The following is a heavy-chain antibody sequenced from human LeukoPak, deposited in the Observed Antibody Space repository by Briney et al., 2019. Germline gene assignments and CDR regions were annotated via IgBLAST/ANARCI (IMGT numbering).Heavy chain of an antibody. Sequence: PSETLSLTCTVSGGSISSGGYYWSWIRQHPVKGLEWIGYIYYSGSTYYNPSLKSRVTISVDTSKNQFPLKLSSLTAADTAVYYCARAMHTAMVFWTWGQGTLVTVSS. CDR1: GGSISSGGYY. CDR2: IYYSGST. V-gene: IGHV4-31*03. J-gene: IGHJ4*02. CDR3: ARAMHTAMVFWT. D-gene: IGHD5-18*01.